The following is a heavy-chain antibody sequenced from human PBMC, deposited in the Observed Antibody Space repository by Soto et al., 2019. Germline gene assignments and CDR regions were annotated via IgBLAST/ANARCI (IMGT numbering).Heavy chain of an antibody. CDR3: ARGLPHYYDFWSGYYPAHDYYYYYGMDV. Sequence: PGGSLRLSCAASGFTFSSYGMHWVRQAPGKGLEWVAVIWYDGSNKYYADSVKGRFTISRDNSKNTLYLQMNSLRAEDTAVYYCARGLPHYYDFWSGYYPAHDYYYYYGMDVWAQGTTVTVSS. CDR2: IWYDGSNK. CDR1: GFTFSSYG. J-gene: IGHJ6*02. V-gene: IGHV3-33*01. D-gene: IGHD3-3*01.